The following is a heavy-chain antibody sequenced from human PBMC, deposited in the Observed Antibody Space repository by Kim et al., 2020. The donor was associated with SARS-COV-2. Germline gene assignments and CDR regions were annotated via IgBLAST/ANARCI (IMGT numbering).Heavy chain of an antibody. CDR3: ARNSDTLGFVY. CDR2: K. D-gene: IGHD2-15*01. Sequence: KYYGDPVKGRFTISRDNSKNTVYLQVNSLRAEDTAVYFCARNSDTLGFVYWGQGTLVTVSS. J-gene: IGHJ4*02. V-gene: IGHV3-33*01.